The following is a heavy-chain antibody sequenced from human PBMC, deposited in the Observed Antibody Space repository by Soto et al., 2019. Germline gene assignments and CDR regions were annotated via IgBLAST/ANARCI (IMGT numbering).Heavy chain of an antibody. V-gene: IGHV3-15*05. J-gene: IGHJ5*02. CDR2: IKSRTHGGTA. D-gene: IGHD1-26*01. Sequence: LRLSVAASGXSFTDAWMGWVRQAPGRGLEWVGRIKSRTHGGTADFPAPVKGRFSISRDDSKSTLYLQMTSLQTEDTAVYHCTSDVGHMSLPLFSSWGQGTLVTVSS. CDR1: GXSFTDAW. CDR3: TSDVGHMSLPLFSS.